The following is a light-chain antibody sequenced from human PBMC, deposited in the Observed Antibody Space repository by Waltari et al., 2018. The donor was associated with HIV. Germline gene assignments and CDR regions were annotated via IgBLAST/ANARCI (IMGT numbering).Light chain of an antibody. CDR1: ELPKHY. CDR2: KDN. Sequence: SYDLTQPPSVSVSPGQPARLASSGDELPKHYSYWYQQRPGQAPVLLIYKDNERPSGIPERFSGSSSGTTVTLTITGVQADDEADYWCQSADSSGAWVFGGGTKLTVL. CDR3: QSADSSGAWV. V-gene: IGLV3-25*03. J-gene: IGLJ3*02.